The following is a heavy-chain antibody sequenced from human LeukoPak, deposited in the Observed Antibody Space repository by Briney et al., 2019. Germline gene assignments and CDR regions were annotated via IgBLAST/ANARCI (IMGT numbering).Heavy chain of an antibody. CDR2: ISYDGSNK. CDR3: ARSTYGDYVWYYYYMDV. D-gene: IGHD4-17*01. V-gene: IGHV3-30*03. Sequence: GRSLRLSCAASGFTFSSYGMHWVRQAPGKGLEWVAVISYDGSNKYYADSVKGRFTISRDNSKNTLYLQMNSLRAEDTAVYYCARSTYGDYVWYYYYMDVWGKGTTVTVSS. J-gene: IGHJ6*03. CDR1: GFTFSSYG.